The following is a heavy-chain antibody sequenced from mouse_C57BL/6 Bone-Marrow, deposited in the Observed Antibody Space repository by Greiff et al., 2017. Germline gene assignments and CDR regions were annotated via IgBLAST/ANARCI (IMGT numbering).Heavy chain of an antibody. Sequence: EVMLVESGGDLVKPGGSLKLSCAASGFTFSSYGMSWVRQTPDKRLAWVATISSGGSYTYYPDSVKGRFTISRDNAKNTLYLQMSSLKSEDTDMYYGAIHGNYVSAWFGYWGQGTLVTVSA. D-gene: IGHD2-1*01. CDR3: AIHGNYVSAWFGY. V-gene: IGHV5-6*02. CDR1: GFTFSSYG. J-gene: IGHJ3*01. CDR2: ISSGGSYT.